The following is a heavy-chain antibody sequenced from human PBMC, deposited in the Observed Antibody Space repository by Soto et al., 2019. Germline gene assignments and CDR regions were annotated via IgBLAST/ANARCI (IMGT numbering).Heavy chain of an antibody. V-gene: IGHV4-34*01. J-gene: IGHJ6*03. CDR2: INDTGNI. Sequence: QVQLQQWGAGLLKPSETLSLTCAVYGGSFSGYQWTWIRQTPGKGLEWIGEINDTGNINYNPSLKSRVTIFIDTTKKQNSLKMTSVTAANTAVYYCAGGLILWFGELSRRGGYYYYMDVWGKGTTVTVSS. D-gene: IGHD3-10*01. CDR3: AGGLILWFGELSRRGGYYYYMDV. CDR1: GGSFSGYQ.